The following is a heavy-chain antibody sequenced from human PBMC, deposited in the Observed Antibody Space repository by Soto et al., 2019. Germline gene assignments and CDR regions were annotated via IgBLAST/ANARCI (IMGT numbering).Heavy chain of an antibody. CDR2: IIPIFGTA. D-gene: IGHD4-4*01. CDR1: GGTFSSYA. CDR3: ARVTTIAAYYYYYGMDV. J-gene: IGHJ6*02. V-gene: IGHV1-69*01. Sequence: QVQLVQSGAEVKKPGSSVKVSCKASGGTFSSYAISWVRQAPGQGLEWMGGIIPIFGTANYAQKFQGRVKITADESTSTAYMELSSMGSEDTAVYYCARVTTIAAYYYYYGMDVWGQGTTVTVSS.